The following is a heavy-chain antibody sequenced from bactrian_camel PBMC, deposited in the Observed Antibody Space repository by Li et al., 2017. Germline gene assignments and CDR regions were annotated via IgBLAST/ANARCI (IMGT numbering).Heavy chain of an antibody. D-gene: IGHD5*01. Sequence: HVQLVESGGGLVQPGGSLRLSCTASGFEFSTVDLSWVRQAPGKGLEWVSSIDSDGSNTYYAASVKGRFTASRDNAKNTVYLQMNSLKSEDTALYYCATDVGLGYLAYNYWGQGTQVTVS. J-gene: IGHJ4*01. CDR2: IDSDGSNT. CDR1: GFEFSTVD. CDR3: ATDVGLGYLAYNY. V-gene: IGHV3-2*01.